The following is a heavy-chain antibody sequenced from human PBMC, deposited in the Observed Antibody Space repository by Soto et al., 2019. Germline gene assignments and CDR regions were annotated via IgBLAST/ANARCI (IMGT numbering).Heavy chain of an antibody. D-gene: IGHD4-17*01. CDR2: IYHSGST. J-gene: IGHJ4*02. Sequence: SETLSLTCAVSGGSISSGGYSWSWIRQPPGKGLEWIGYIYHSGSTYYNPSLKSRVTISVDRSKNQFSLKLSPVTAADTAVYYCASYGDYQTGYFDYWGQGTLVTVSS. CDR1: GGSISSGGYS. CDR3: ASYGDYQTGYFDY. V-gene: IGHV4-30-2*01.